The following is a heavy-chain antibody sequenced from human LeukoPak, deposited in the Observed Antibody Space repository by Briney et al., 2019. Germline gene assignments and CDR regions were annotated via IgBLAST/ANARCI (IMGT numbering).Heavy chain of an antibody. CDR2: IFHSGNT. J-gene: IGHJ4*02. CDR3: ARTYYDFWSGYYTLFDY. CDR1: GYSISNGYY. V-gene: IGHV4-38-2*01. Sequence: SETLSLTCVVSGYSISNGYYWGWIRHPPGKGLEWIESIFHSGNTYYNPSLKSRVTMSVDTSKNQFSLRLTSVTAADTAVYYCARTYYDFWSGYYTLFDYWGQGTLVTVSS. D-gene: IGHD3-3*01.